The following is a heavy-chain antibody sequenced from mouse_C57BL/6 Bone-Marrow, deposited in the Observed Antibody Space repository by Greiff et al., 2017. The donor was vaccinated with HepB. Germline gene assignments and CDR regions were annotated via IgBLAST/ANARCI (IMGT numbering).Heavy chain of an antibody. Sequence: QVQLQKSGAELARPGASVKLSCKASGYTFTSYGISWVKQRTGQGLEWIGEIYPRSGNTYYNEKFKGKATLTADKSSSTAYMELRSLTSEDSAVYFCARGHYGNLFDYWGQGTTLTVSS. D-gene: IGHD2-1*01. CDR3: ARGHYGNLFDY. CDR2: IYPRSGNT. CDR1: GYTFTSYG. J-gene: IGHJ2*01. V-gene: IGHV1-81*01.